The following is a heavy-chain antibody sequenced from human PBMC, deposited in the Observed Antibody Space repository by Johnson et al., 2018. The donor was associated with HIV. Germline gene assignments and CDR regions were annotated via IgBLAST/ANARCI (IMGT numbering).Heavy chain of an antibody. J-gene: IGHJ3*02. CDR3: AKGGLWFGESIDAFDI. CDR1: GFTFHDNC. CDR2: INWNGGNT. D-gene: IGHD3-10*01. V-gene: IGHV3-20*04. Sequence: VPPLESGGGVLRPGESLRLSCSASGFTFHDNCMTWVRQVSGKGLEWVSSINWNGGNTGYADSVKGRFTISRDNDENSLYLQMNSLRAEDTAVYYCAKGGLWFGESIDAFDIWGQGTMVTVSS.